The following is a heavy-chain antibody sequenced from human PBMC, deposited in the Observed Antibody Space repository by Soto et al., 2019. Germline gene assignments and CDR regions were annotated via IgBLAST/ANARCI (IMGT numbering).Heavy chain of an antibody. J-gene: IGHJ4*02. CDR2: IIPIFGTA. CDR3: ARGGMSSTSCFFDY. V-gene: IGHV1-69*01. D-gene: IGHD2-2*01. CDR1: GGTFSSYA. Sequence: QVQLVQSGAEVKKPGSSVKVSCKASGGTFSSYAISWVRQAPGQGLECMGGIIPIFGTANYAQKFQGRVTITADESTSTAYMELSSLRSEDTAVYYCARGGMSSTSCFFDYWGQGTLVTVSS.